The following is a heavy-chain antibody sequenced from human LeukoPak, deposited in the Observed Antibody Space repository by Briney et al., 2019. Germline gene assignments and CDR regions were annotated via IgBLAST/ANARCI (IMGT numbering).Heavy chain of an antibody. CDR3: ATEGYNRNSDSGWTAFYF. Sequence: ASVTVSCKASGYTFSQLYIHWVRQAPGQGLEWMGRVNPNSGGTDYAQIFQGRIIMTRDSSVTTAYVELSRLRSDDTAMYYCATEGYNRNSDSGWTAFYFWGRGTMVTVSS. D-gene: IGHD5-24*01. CDR1: GYTFSQLY. J-gene: IGHJ3*01. CDR2: VNPNSGGT. V-gene: IGHV1-2*06.